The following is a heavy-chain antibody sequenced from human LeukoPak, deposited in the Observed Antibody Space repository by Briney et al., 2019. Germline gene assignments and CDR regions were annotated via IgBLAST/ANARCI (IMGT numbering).Heavy chain of an antibody. J-gene: IGHJ6*02. Sequence: GGSLRLSCAASGFTFSDHYMDWVRQAPGKGLEWVGRTRNKANSYTTEYAASVKGRFTISRDDSKNSLYLQMNSLRAEDTAVYYCARDYGDYGMDVWGQGTTVTVSS. D-gene: IGHD4-17*01. CDR2: TRNKANSYTT. V-gene: IGHV3-72*01. CDR1: GFTFSDHY. CDR3: ARDYGDYGMDV.